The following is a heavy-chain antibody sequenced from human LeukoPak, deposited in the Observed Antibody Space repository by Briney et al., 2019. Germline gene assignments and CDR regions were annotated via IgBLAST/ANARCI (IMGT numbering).Heavy chain of an antibody. D-gene: IGHD2/OR15-2a*01. V-gene: IGHV4-59*01. CDR3: ARGGKTAILD. CDR1: GGSLSGFY. Sequence: SETLSLTCTVSGGSLSGFYWSWIRQTPGKGLEWIGYISHSGSATHNPSLKSRVAIFVQTPKNQLSLTLSSVTDADTAVYYCARGGKTAILDWGQGTLVTVSS. CDR2: ISHSGSA. J-gene: IGHJ4*02.